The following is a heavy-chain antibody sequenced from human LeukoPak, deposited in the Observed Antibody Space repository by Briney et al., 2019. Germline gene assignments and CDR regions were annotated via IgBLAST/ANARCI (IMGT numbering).Heavy chain of an antibody. CDR1: GGSISTSRYY. CDR2: MFYNGNA. Sequence: SETLSLTCTVSGGSISTSRYYWGWIRQPPGKGLEWIGSMFYNGNANYNPSLKSRVTISVDTSKNQFSLKVNSVTAADTAVYYCARVSGITMIVVVQSDGFDIWGQRTMVSVSS. V-gene: IGHV4-39*07. D-gene: IGHD3-22*01. CDR3: ARVSGITMIVVVQSDGFDI. J-gene: IGHJ3*02.